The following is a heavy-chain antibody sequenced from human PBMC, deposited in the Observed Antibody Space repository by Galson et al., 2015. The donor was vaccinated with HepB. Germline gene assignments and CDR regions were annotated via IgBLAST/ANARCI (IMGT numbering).Heavy chain of an antibody. Sequence: PLRLSCAASGFSLTNYEMNWVRQAPGTGLEWLSYISSGGGDTIYYADSVKGRFTISRDSAKNSLYLQMNSLRAEDTAVYYCMGDGIYCSGGFCHPYWGQGTLVTVSS. D-gene: IGHD2-15*01. V-gene: IGHV3-48*03. CDR2: ISSGGGDTI. CDR3: MGDGIYCSGGFCHPY. CDR1: GFSLTNYE. J-gene: IGHJ4*02.